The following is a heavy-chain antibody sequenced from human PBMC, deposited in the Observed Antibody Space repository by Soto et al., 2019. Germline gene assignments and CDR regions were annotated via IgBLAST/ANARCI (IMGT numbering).Heavy chain of an antibody. D-gene: IGHD6-19*01. CDR1: GYTFTSYG. V-gene: IGHV1-18*01. CDR2: ISAYNGNT. CDR3: ARLYSSGGYSPSDVFVT. J-gene: IGHJ3*02. Sequence: ASVKVSCKASGYTFTSYGISWVRQAPGQGLEWMGWISAYNGNTNYAQKLQGRVTMTTDTSTSTAYMELRSLRSEDTAEYYCARLYSSGGYSPSDVFVTGAKGKMVTV.